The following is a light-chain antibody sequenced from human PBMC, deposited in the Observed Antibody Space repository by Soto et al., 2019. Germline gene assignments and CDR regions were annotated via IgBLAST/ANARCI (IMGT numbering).Light chain of an antibody. CDR3: QQYGRT. V-gene: IGKV3-20*01. CDR1: QSISSSY. J-gene: IGKJ1*01. CDR2: GAS. Sequence: PGERATLSCRASQSISSSYLAWYQQKPGQAPRLLIYGASSRATGIPDRFSGSGSGTDFTLTISRLEPEDFAVYYCQQYGRTFGQGTKVDIK.